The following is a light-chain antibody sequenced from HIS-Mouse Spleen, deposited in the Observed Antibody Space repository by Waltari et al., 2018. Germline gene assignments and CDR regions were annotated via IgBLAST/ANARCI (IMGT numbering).Light chain of an antibody. CDR2: EGS. CDR1: SSDVGSYNL. V-gene: IGLV2-23*01. Sequence: QSALTQPASVSGSPGQSIPIPCTGPSSDVGSYNLVPWYQQHPGKAPKLMIYEGSKRPSGVSNRFSGSKSGNTASLTISGLQAEDEADYYCCSYAGSSTWVFGGGTKLTVL. CDR3: CSYAGSSTWV. J-gene: IGLJ3*02.